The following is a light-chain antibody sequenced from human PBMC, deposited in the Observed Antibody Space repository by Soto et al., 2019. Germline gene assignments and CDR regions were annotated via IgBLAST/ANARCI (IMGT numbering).Light chain of an antibody. V-gene: IGKV1-27*01. Sequence: DIQMTQSPSSLSASVGDRVTITCRATQGIIDYVAWYQQKPVKPPKLLIYAASTLQSGVTSRFSGSGAGTDFTLTISSLQPEDGATYYCQKYNGAPQTFGPGTKLEIK. CDR1: QGIIDY. CDR2: AAS. CDR3: QKYNGAPQT. J-gene: IGKJ1*01.